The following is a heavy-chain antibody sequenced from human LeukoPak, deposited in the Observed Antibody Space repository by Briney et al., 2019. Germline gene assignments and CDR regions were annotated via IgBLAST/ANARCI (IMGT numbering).Heavy chain of an antibody. J-gene: IGHJ4*02. CDR2: IYSGGST. Sequence: PGGSLRLSCAASGFTVSSNYMSWVRQAPGKGLEWVSVIYSGGSTDYADSVKGRFTISRDNSKNTVYLQMSSLRAEDTAVYYCARGPAAMVNFDYWGQGTLVTVSS. V-gene: IGHV3-53*01. D-gene: IGHD5-18*01. CDR1: GFTVSSNY. CDR3: ARGPAAMVNFDY.